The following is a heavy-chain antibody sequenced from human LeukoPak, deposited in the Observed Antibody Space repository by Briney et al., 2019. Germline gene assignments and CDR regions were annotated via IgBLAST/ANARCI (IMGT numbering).Heavy chain of an antibody. Sequence: GGFLRLSCAASGFTVSSNYMSWVRQAPGKGLEWVSVIYSGGSTYYADSVKSRFTISRDNSKNPLYLQMNSLRAEDTAVYYCAKTGDYSASFDYWGQGTLVTVSS. CDR2: IYSGGST. D-gene: IGHD4-17*01. V-gene: IGHV3-66*02. J-gene: IGHJ4*02. CDR1: GFTVSSNY. CDR3: AKTGDYSASFDY.